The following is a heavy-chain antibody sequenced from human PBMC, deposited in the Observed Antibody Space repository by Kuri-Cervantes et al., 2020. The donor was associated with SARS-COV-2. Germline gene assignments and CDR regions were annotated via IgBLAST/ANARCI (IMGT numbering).Heavy chain of an antibody. D-gene: IGHD3-3*01. V-gene: IGHV3-74*01. CDR2: INSDGSST. Sequence: GESLKISCTASGFTFSSYWMHWVRQAPGKGLVWFSRINSDGSSTSYADSVKGRFTISRDNAKNTLYLQMNSLRAEDTAVYYCARAIQIDYWGQGTLVTVSS. J-gene: IGHJ4*02. CDR3: ARAIQIDY. CDR1: GFTFSSYW.